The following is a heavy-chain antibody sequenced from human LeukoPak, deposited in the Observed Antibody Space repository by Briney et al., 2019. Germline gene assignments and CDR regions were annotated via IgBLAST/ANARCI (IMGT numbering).Heavy chain of an antibody. CDR3: AKDRDYYLVGFFDY. V-gene: IGHV3-23*01. D-gene: IGHD3-10*01. J-gene: IGHJ4*02. CDR1: GFTFSSYA. CDR2: ISGSGVTT. Sequence: GGSLRLSCAASGFTFSSYARSWVRQAPGKGLEWVSAISGSGVTTYYADSVKGRFTISRDNSKNTLYLQMNSLRAEDTALYYCAKDRDYYLVGFFDYWGQGTLVTVSS.